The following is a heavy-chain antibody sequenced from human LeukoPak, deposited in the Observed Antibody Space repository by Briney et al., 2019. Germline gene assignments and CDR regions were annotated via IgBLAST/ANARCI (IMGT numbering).Heavy chain of an antibody. CDR3: AKDLGALGVPLNGY. CDR1: GFTFSSYA. CDR2: ISGSGGST. J-gene: IGHJ4*02. D-gene: IGHD1-26*01. Sequence: GGSLGLSCAASGFTFSSYAMSWVRQAPGKGLEWVSAISGSGGSTYYADSVKGRFTISRDNSKNTLYLQMNSLRAEDTAVYYCAKDLGALGVPLNGYWGQGTLVTVSS. V-gene: IGHV3-23*01.